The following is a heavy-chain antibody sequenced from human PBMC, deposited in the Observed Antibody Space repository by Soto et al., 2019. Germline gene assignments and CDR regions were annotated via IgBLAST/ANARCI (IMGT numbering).Heavy chain of an antibody. CDR1: GYTFTGYY. CDR2: INPNSGGT. CDR3: ARGTYYGSGRAQGWFDP. V-gene: IGHV1-2*04. J-gene: IGHJ5*02. D-gene: IGHD3-10*01. Sequence: ASVKVSCKASGYTFTGYYMHWVRQAPGQGLEWMGWINPNSGGTNYAQKFQGWVTMTRDTSISTAYMELSRLRSDDTAVYYCARGTYYGSGRAQGWFDPWGQGTLVTVSS.